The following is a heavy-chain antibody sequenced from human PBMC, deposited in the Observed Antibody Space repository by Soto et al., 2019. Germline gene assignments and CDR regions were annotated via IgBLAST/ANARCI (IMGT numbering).Heavy chain of an antibody. CDR1: GFSLSSIGVG. V-gene: IGHV2-5*02. J-gene: IGHJ3*01. Sequence: QITLKESGPTLVKPTQTLTLTCTFSGFSLSSIGVGVGWIRQPPGKALEWLGILYWDDDKHYIPSLKSRISIAKDTTKDQVVLTLTNIDPVDTATYYCANTIVVVPTAHDAFDVWGQGTMVTVSS. CDR2: LYWDDDK. D-gene: IGHD2-2*01. CDR3: ANTIVVVPTAHDAFDV.